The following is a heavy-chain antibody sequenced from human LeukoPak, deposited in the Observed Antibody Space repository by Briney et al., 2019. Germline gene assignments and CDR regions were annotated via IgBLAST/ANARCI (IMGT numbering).Heavy chain of an antibody. V-gene: IGHV1-3*03. D-gene: IGHD3-10*01. Sequence: ASVKVSCKASGYTFTSYAMHWVRQAPGQRLEWMGWINAGNGNTKYSQEFQGRVTITRDTSASTAYMELSSLRSEDMAVYYCARDRLSLWFGVESDAFDIWGQGTMVTVSS. CDR2: INAGNGNT. J-gene: IGHJ3*02. CDR3: ARDRLSLWFGVESDAFDI. CDR1: GYTFTSYA.